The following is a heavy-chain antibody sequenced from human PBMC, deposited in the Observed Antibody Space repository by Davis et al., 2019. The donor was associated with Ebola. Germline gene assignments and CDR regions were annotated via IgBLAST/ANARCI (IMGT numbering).Heavy chain of an antibody. CDR2: ISAYNGNT. J-gene: IGHJ5*02. D-gene: IGHD3-3*01. Sequence: ASVKVSCKASGYTFTSYGISWVRQAPGQGLEWMGWISAYNGNTNYAQKFQGRVTITADESTSTAYMELSSLRSEDTAVYYCARGYDFWSGYFRWFDPWGQGTLVTVSS. CDR1: GYTFTSYG. CDR3: ARGYDFWSGYFRWFDP. V-gene: IGHV1-18*01.